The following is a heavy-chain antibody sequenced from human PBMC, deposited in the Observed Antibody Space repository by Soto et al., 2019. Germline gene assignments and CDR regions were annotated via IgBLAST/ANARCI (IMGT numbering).Heavy chain of an antibody. V-gene: IGHV3-33*01. Sequence: QVQLVESGGGVVQPGRSLRLSCAASGFTFSSYGMHWVRQAPGKGLEWVAVIWYDGTDTYYADSVKGRFTISRDNSKYTLFLEMNSLRAEDTAVYFCARKCSSSPYSYYGMDVWGQGTTVTVSS. J-gene: IGHJ6*02. CDR1: GFTFSSYG. CDR3: ARKCSSSPYSYYGMDV. CDR2: IWYDGTDT. D-gene: IGHD6-6*01.